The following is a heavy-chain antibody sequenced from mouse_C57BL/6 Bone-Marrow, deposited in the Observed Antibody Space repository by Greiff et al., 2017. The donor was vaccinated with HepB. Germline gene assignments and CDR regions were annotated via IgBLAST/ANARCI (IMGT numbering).Heavy chain of an antibody. J-gene: IGHJ3*01. D-gene: IGHD1-1*01. CDR3: ARDTGGSSWFAY. Sequence: EVKLVESGGGLVQSGRSLRLSCATSGFTFSDFYMEWVRQAPGKGLEWIAASRNKANDYTTEYSASVKGRFIVSRDTSQSILYLQMNALRAEDTAIYYCARDTGGSSWFAYWGQGTLVTVSA. CDR1: GFTFSDFY. CDR2: SRNKANDYTT. V-gene: IGHV7-1*01.